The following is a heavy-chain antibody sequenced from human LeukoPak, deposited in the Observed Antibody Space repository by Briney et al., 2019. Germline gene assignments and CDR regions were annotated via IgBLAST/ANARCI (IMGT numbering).Heavy chain of an antibody. V-gene: IGHV1-24*01. CDR2: FDPEDGET. D-gene: IGHD2-15*01. Sequence: ASVKVSCKVSGYTLTELSMHWVRQAPGKGLEWMGGFDPEDGETIYAQKFQGRVTMTEDTSTDTAYMELSSLRSEDTAVYYCATFHSRGSGHHYWGQGTLVTVFS. CDR3: ATFHSRGSGHHY. CDR1: GYTLTELS. J-gene: IGHJ4*02.